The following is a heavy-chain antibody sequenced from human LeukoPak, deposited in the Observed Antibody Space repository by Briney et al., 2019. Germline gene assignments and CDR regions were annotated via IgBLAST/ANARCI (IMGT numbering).Heavy chain of an antibody. CDR3: ANYLPRFSIVVVVAATHDAFDI. D-gene: IGHD2-15*01. CDR1: GFTFSSYA. J-gene: IGHJ3*02. Sequence: QPGGSLRLSCAASGFTFSSYAMSWVRQAPGKGLEWVSAISGSGGSTYYADSVKGRFTISRDNSKNTLYLQMNSLRAEDTAVYYCANYLPRFSIVVVVAATHDAFDIWGQGTMVTVSS. CDR2: ISGSGGST. V-gene: IGHV3-23*01.